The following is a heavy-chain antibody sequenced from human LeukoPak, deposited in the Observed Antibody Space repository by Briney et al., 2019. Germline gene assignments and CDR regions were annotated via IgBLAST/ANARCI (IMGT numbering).Heavy chain of an antibody. D-gene: IGHD3-22*01. CDR2: ISVGGGDT. V-gene: IGHV3-23*01. CDR1: GFIFSSYV. CDR3: AKDGGKGGYYRLDY. J-gene: IGHJ4*02. Sequence: GGSLRLSCEASGFIFSSYVMGWVRQAPGKGLEWVSSISVGGGDTFTADSVKGRFTITRENSKNTLYLQMMGLRVEDTAIYYCAKDGGKGGYYRLDYWGQGTLVTVSS.